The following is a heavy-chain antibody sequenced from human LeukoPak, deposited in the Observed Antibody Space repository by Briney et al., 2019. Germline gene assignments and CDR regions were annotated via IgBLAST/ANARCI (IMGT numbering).Heavy chain of an antibody. CDR2: ISWNSGSI. CDR1: GFTFDDYA. J-gene: IGHJ4*02. D-gene: IGHD2-2*01. Sequence: GGSLRLSCAASGFTFDDYAMHWVRQASGKGLEWVSGISWNSGSIGYADSVKGRFTISRDNAKNSLYLQMNSLRAEDTALYYCAKDMGLNDASDYWGQGTLVTVSS. CDR3: AKDMGLNDASDY. V-gene: IGHV3-9*01.